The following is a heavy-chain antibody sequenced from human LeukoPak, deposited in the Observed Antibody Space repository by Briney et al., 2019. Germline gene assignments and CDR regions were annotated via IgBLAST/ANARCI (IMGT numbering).Heavy chain of an antibody. CDR1: EFTLSSNY. V-gene: IGHV3-66*04. D-gene: IGHD5-18*01. CDR3: ARQYNYGYYYFDY. Sequence: GESLRLSCAASEFTLSSNYRSWVRQAPGKGLEWVAVIHSGGSTYYADSVKGRFTISRDNSKNTLYLQMNSLRAEDTAVYYCARQYNYGYYYFDYWGEGTLVTVSS. CDR2: IHSGGST. J-gene: IGHJ4*02.